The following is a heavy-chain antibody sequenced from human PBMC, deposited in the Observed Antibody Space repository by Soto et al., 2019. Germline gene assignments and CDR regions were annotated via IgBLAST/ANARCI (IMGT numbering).Heavy chain of an antibody. CDR3: ARTSNEDDSGSQYRHFDY. CDR2: IKQDGSEM. CDR1: AFSFSNYW. D-gene: IGHD3-10*01. J-gene: IGHJ4*02. V-gene: IGHV3-7*03. Sequence: PGGSLRLSCAASAFSFSNYWMTWVRQAPGKGLEWVTNIKQDGSEMYYVDSVKGRFTISRDNAKNSLFLQINSLRAEDTGLYYCARTSNEDDSGSQYRHFDYWGQGTLVTVSS.